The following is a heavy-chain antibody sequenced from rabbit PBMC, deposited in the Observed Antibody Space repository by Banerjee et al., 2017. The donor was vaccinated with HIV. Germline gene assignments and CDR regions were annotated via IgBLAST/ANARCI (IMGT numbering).Heavy chain of an antibody. J-gene: IGHJ4*01. D-gene: IGHD4-1*01. CDR1: GFSLSSYY. Sequence: QLVESGGGLVKPEGSLTLTCTASGFSLSSYYMYWVRQAPGKGLEWIGYIDPVFGSTYYASWVNGRFTISGHNAQNTLYLQLNSLTAADTATYFCARADSGWGANYFNLWGPGTLVTVS. CDR2: IDPVFGST. V-gene: IGHV1S7*01. CDR3: ARADSGWGANYFNL.